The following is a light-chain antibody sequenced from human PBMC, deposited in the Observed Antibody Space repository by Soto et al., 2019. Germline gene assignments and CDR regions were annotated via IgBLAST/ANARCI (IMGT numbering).Light chain of an antibody. CDR2: NVS. J-gene: IGLJ1*01. CDR1: SSDVGGYKY. CDR3: SSYSPSSPFV. V-gene: IGLV2-14*01. Sequence: QSVLTQPASVSGSPGQSITISCTGTSSDVGGYKYVSWYQQLPGKAPKLMIYNVSARPSGVSSRFSGSKSGITASLTISGLQAEDEADYYCSSYSPSSPFVFGTGTKLTVL.